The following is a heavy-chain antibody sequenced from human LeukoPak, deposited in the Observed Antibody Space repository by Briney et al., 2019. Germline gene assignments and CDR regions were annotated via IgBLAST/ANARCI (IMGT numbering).Heavy chain of an antibody. CDR1: GYSFTNHD. D-gene: IGHD5-12*01. CDR2: MNPNSGNT. J-gene: IGHJ4*02. Sequence: ASVKVSCKASGYSFTNHDISWVRQATGQGLEWMGWMNPNSGNTGYAEKLQGRVTMTRDNSITTAYMELSSLRSEDTAVYYCAGNSGLADCWGQGTLVTVSS. CDR3: AGNSGLADC. V-gene: IGHV1-8*01.